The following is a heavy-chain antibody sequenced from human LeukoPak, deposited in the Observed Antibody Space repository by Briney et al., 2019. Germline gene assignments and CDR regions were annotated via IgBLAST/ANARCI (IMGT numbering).Heavy chain of an antibody. J-gene: IGHJ4*02. CDR1: GGSFSGYY. CDR3: ARKYYYDSSGYIPFDY. Sequence: SETLSLTCAVYGGSFSGYYWSWIRQPPGKGLEWIGEINHSGSTNYNPSLKSRVTMSVDTSKNQFSLKLSSVTAADTAVYYCARKYYYDSSGYIPFDYWGQGTLVTVSS. D-gene: IGHD3-22*01. CDR2: INHSGST. V-gene: IGHV4-34*01.